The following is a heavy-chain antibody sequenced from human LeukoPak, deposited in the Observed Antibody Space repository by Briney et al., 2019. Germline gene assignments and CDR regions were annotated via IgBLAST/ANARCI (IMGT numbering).Heavy chain of an antibody. V-gene: IGHV1-18*01. CDR2: ISANSGDT. CDR3: ARDRDYRFDN. J-gene: IGHJ4*02. CDR1: GSTFSVNG. Sequence: SSMKLCCNASGSTFSVNGISWVRQAPGEGIEWMGWISANSGDTKYAQKMQGRVTMTRETSTSTAHMELRNLRSDDTAIYYCARDRDYRFDNWGQGTLVTVS. D-gene: IGHD3-16*01.